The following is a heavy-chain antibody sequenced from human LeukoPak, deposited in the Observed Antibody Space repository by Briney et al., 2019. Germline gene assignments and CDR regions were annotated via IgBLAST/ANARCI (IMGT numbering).Heavy chain of an antibody. CDR1: GYTFTSYG. V-gene: IGHV1-18*01. J-gene: IGHJ6*02. CDR3: ARDVAAAGIPYYYYGMDV. D-gene: IGHD6-13*01. CDR2: ISAYSGNT. Sequence: ASVKVSCKASGYTFTSYGISWVRQAPGQGLEWMGWISAYSGNTNYAQKLQGRVTMTTDTSTSTAYMELRSLRSDDTAVYYCARDVAAAGIPYYYYGMDVWGQGTTVTVSS.